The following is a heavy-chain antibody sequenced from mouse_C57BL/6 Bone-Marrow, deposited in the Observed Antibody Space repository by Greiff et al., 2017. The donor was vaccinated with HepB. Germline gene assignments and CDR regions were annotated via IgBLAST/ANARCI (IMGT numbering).Heavy chain of an antibody. V-gene: IGHV5-4*03. J-gene: IGHJ2*01. CDR2: ISDGGSYT. D-gene: IGHD2-1*01. CDR3: ARGPVTDYFDY. CDR1: GFTFSSYV. Sequence: EVKLMESGGGLVKPGGSLKLSCAASGFTFSSYVMSWVRQTPEKRLEWVATISDGGSYTYYPDNVKGRFTISRDNAKNNLYLQMSHLKSEDTAMYYCARGPVTDYFDYWGQGTTLTVSS.